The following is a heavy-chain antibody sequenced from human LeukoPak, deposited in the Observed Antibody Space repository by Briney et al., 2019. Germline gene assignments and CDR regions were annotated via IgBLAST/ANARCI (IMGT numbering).Heavy chain of an antibody. J-gene: IGHJ4*02. Sequence: ASVKVSCKASGYTFTGYYMHWVRQAPGQGLEWMGWINPNSGGTNYAQKFQGRVTMTRDTSISTAYMELSRLRSDDTAVYYCARGGLGYCSSTSCYTSAPFDYWGQGTLVTVSP. CDR1: GYTFTGYY. CDR3: ARGGLGYCSSTSCYTSAPFDY. D-gene: IGHD2-2*02. V-gene: IGHV1-2*02. CDR2: INPNSGGT.